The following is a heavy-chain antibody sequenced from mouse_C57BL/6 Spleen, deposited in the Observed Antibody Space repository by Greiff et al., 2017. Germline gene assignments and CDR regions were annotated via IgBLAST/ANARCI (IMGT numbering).Heavy chain of an antibody. Sequence: EVQVVESGPGLVKPSQSLSLTCSVTGYSITSGYYWNWIRQFPGNKLEWMGYISYDGSNNYNPSLKNRISITRDTSKNQFFLKLNSVTTEDTATYYCARDRGIYSHAMDYWGQGTSVTVSS. CDR3: ARDRGIYSHAMDY. CDR2: ISYDGSN. J-gene: IGHJ4*01. CDR1: GYSITSGYY. V-gene: IGHV3-6*01. D-gene: IGHD2-1*01.